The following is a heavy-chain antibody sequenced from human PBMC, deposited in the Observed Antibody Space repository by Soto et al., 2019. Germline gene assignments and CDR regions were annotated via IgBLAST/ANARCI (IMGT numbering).Heavy chain of an antibody. CDR3: ARDTYSSSWSYDAFDI. CDR2: IYYSGST. CDR1: GGSISSYY. Sequence: SVTLSLTSTVSGGSISSYYWSWIRQPPGKGLEWIGYIYYSGSTNYNPSLKSRVTISVDTSKNQFSLKLSSVTAADTAVYYCARDTYSSSWSYDAFDIWGQGTMVTVSS. D-gene: IGHD6-13*01. J-gene: IGHJ3*02. V-gene: IGHV4-59*01.